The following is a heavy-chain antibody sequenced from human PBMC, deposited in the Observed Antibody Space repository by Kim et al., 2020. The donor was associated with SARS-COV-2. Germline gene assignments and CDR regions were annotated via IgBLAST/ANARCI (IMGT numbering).Heavy chain of an antibody. CDR3: ARGWRYGFHAFDI. V-gene: IGHV4-34*01. CDR1: GGSFSGHY. D-gene: IGHD1-1*01. Sequence: SETLSLTCSVYGGSFSGHYWSWIRQPPGKGLEWIGEINHSGSTNYNPSLKSRVTISIDTSKNQFSLKLNSVTAADTAVYYCARGWRYGFHAFDIWGQGTMVTVSS. J-gene: IGHJ3*02. CDR2: INHSGST.